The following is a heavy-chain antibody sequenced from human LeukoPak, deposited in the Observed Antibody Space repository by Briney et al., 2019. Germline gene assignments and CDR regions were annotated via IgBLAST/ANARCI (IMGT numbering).Heavy chain of an antibody. V-gene: IGHV1-46*01. CDR3: ARAYGDYVWFDP. CDR1: GYTFTSYY. D-gene: IGHD4-17*01. J-gene: IGHJ5*02. Sequence: ASVKVSCKASGYTFTSYYMHWVRQAPGQGLEWMGIVNPSGGSTSYAQKFQGRVTMTRDTSTSTVYTELSSLRSEDTAVYYCARAYGDYVWFDPWGQGTLVTVSS. CDR2: VNPSGGST.